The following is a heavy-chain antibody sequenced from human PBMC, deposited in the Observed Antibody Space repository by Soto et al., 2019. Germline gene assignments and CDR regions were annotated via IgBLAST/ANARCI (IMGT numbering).Heavy chain of an antibody. Sequence: SGSLDLGRTSCGESICISVGGWILQHPGKGLEWIGYIYYSGSTNYNPSLKSRVTISVDTSKNQFSLKLSSVTAADTAVYYCARGLMVRGDVFAYWGQGTLVPVS. D-gene: IGHD3-10*01. J-gene: IGHJ4*02. V-gene: IGHV4-59*01. CDR1: GESICISV. CDR3: ARGLMVRGDVFAY. CDR2: IYYSGST.